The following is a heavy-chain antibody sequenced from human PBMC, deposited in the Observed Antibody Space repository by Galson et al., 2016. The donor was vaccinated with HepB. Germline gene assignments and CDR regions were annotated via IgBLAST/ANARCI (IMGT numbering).Heavy chain of an antibody. Sequence: SLRLSCAVSGFTVSSHDMTWVRQAPGKGLESVSVIEIEYDSYYADSVKGRFTVSKDNSKNTFYLQMNSLRAEDTAVYYCVSWISQVSYWGQGTLVTVSS. CDR2: IEIEYDS. V-gene: IGHV3-53*01. CDR3: VSWISQVSY. CDR1: GFTVSSHD. J-gene: IGHJ4*02. D-gene: IGHD2-2*03.